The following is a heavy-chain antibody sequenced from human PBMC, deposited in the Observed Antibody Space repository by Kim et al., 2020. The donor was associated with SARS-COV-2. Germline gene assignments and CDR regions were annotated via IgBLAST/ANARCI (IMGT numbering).Heavy chain of an antibody. D-gene: IGHD3-3*01. CDR3: ARDRRTTIFGVFIIPTNWFDP. V-gene: IGHV7-4-1*02. J-gene: IGHJ5*02. CDR2: INTNTGNP. CDR1: GYTFTSYA. Sequence: ASVKVSCKASGYTFTSYAMNWVRQAPGQGLEWMGWINTNTGNPTYAQGFTGRFVFSLDTSVSTAYLQISSLKAEDTAVYYCARDRRTTIFGVFIIPTNWFDPWGQGTLVTVSS.